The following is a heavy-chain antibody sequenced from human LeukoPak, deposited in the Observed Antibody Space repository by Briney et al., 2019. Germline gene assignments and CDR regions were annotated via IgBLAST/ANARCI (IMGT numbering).Heavy chain of an antibody. Sequence: SETLSLTCTVSGGSISSGDYYWSWIRQPPGKGLEWIGYIYYSGSTYYNPSLKSRVTISVDTSKNQFSLKLSSATAADTAVYYCARGDYDSSGYYSYYFYYWGQGTLVTVSS. J-gene: IGHJ4*02. CDR3: ARGDYDSSGYYSYYFYY. CDR2: IYYSGST. V-gene: IGHV4-30-4*08. CDR1: GGSISSGDYY. D-gene: IGHD3-22*01.